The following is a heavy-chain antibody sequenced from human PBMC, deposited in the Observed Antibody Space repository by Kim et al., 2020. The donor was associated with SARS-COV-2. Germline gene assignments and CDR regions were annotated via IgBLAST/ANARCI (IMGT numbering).Heavy chain of an antibody. CDR2: ISSSSSYI. J-gene: IGHJ6*02. Sequence: GGSLRLSCAASGFTFSSYSMNWVRQAPGKGLEWVSSISSSSSYIYYADSVKGRFTISRDNAKNSLYLQMNSLRAEDTAVYYCARDGSGYEDYYGMDVWGQGTTVTVSS. CDR3: ARDGSGYEDYYGMDV. V-gene: IGHV3-21*01. CDR1: GFTFSSYS. D-gene: IGHD5-12*01.